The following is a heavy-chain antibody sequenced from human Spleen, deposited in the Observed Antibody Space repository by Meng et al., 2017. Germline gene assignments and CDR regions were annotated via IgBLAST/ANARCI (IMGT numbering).Heavy chain of an antibody. D-gene: IGHD3-22*01. CDR3: ARGSFYYDSSGYWPDAFDI. V-gene: IGHV1-69*05. Sequence: SVKVSCKASGYTFTGYYMHWVRQAPGQGLEWMGGIIPIFGTANYAQKFQGRVTITTDESTSTAYMELSSLRSEDTAVYYCARGSFYYDSSGYWPDAFDIWGQGTMVTVSS. CDR2: IIPIFGTA. J-gene: IGHJ3*02. CDR1: GYTFTGYY.